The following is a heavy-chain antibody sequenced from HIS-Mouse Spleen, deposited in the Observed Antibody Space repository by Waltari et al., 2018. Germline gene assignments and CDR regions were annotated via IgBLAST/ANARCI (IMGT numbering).Heavy chain of an antibody. D-gene: IGHD3-10*01. CDR2: IIPILGIA. CDR1: GGTFSSYA. J-gene: IGHJ5*02. V-gene: IGHV1-69*04. CDR3: ASWENMVRGVIGWFDP. Sequence: QVQLVQSGAEVKKPGSSVKVSCKASGGTFSSYAISWVRPAPGQGLEWMGRIIPILGIANYAQKFQGRVTITADKSTSTAYMELSSLRSEDTAVYYCASWENMVRGVIGWFDPWGQGTLVTVSS.